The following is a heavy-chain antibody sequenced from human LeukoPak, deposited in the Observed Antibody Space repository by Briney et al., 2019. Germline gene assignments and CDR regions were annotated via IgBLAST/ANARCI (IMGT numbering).Heavy chain of an antibody. D-gene: IGHD1-7*01. V-gene: IGHV3-74*01. J-gene: IGHJ5*02. CDR2: IITDGSST. CDR1: GFTFSSYW. CDR3: ARDPYDWNFNWFDP. Sequence: GGSLRLSCAASGFTFSSYWMNWVRQPPGKGLVWVSRIITDGSSTIYADAVQRSFTISRDNDTNTLYLQMNSLRVEDTAVYYCARDPYDWNFNWFDPWGQGALVTVSS.